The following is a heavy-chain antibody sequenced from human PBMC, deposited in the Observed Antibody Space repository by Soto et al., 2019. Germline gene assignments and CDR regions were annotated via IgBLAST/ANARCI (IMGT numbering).Heavy chain of an antibody. CDR3: ARRGTTVFPQVWFDA. V-gene: IGHV1-3*01. CDR1: GYTFTNYA. D-gene: IGHD4-17*01. J-gene: IGHJ5*02. Sequence: ASVKVSCKASGYTFTNYAVHWLRQAPGRRLEWMGWIIADNGNTKYSQKIQGRVTITRDTSASTAYMELSSLRSEYTAVYYCARRGTTVFPQVWFDACGRRILITVCS. CDR2: IIADNGNT.